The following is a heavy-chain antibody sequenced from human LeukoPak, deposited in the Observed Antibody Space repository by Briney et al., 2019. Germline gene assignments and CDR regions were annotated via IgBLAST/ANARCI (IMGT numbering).Heavy chain of an antibody. CDR1: GFTFSDYY. V-gene: IGHV3-11*04. Sequence: GGSLRLSCAASGFTFSDYYMSWIRQAPGKGLEWVSSISSSDNTIYYTDSVKGRFAISRDNAKNSLYLQMKSLRAEDTAVYYCARGELGDCSGGSCYFDYWGQGTLVTVSS. D-gene: IGHD2-15*01. J-gene: IGHJ4*02. CDR2: ISSSDNTI. CDR3: ARGELGDCSGGSCYFDY.